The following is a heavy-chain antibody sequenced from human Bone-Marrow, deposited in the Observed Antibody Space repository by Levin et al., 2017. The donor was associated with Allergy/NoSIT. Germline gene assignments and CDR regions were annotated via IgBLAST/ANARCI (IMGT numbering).Heavy chain of an antibody. CDR2: ISDYNGNT. CDR1: GYTFTSYG. CDR3: ARDKEVAYGSGSSRYYYYGMDV. J-gene: IGHJ6*02. D-gene: IGHD3-10*01. V-gene: IGHV1-18*01. Sequence: VASVKVSCKASGYTFTSYGISWVRQAPGQGLEWMGWISDYNGNTNYAQKLQGRVTMTTDTSTSTAYMELRSLRSDDTAVYYCARDKEVAYGSGSSRYYYYGMDVWGQGTTVTVSS.